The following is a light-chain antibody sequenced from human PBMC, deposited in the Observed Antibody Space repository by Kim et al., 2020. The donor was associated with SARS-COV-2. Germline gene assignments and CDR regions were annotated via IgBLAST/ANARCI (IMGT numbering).Light chain of an antibody. V-gene: IGKV4-1*01. Sequence: DIVMTQSPDSLAVSLGERATMDCKSSQTVLYSSTNKNNLAWYQQKPGQPPKLLIYWASTRESGVPDRFSGSESGTNFTLTISSLQAEDVAVYYCQQYSTTPFTFGGGTKVDIK. CDR2: WAS. J-gene: IGKJ4*01. CDR1: QTVLYSSTNKNN. CDR3: QQYSTTPFT.